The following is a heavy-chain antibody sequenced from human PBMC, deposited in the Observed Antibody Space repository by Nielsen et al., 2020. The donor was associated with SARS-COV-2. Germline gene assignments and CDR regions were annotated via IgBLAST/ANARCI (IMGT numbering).Heavy chain of an antibody. CDR2: IRGQVFGGAK. D-gene: IGHD6-25*01. CDR1: GFTFSTYW. Sequence: GGSLRLSCEASGFTFSTYWMHWVRQAPGKGLEWVGFIRGQVFGGAKEYAASVKDRFVITRDESKSIMYLQMNSLKTEDTAVYFCSRVRAGAFDLWGQGTMVTVSS. J-gene: IGHJ3*01. CDR3: SRVRAGAFDL. V-gene: IGHV3-49*04.